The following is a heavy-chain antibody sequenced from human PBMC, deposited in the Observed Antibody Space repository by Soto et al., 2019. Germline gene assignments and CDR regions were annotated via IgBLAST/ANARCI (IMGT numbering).Heavy chain of an antibody. CDR3: GYNWNDSYCYYGMDV. D-gene: IGHD1-1*01. J-gene: IGHJ6*02. V-gene: IGHV1-69*01. CDR1: GGTFSSYA. Sequence: QVQLVQSGAEVKKPGSSVKVSCKASGGTFSSYAISWVRQAPGQGLEWMGGIIPILGTANYAQKFQGRVTITADESTSTAYMELSSLRSEDTAVYYCGYNWNDSYCYYGMDVWGQGTTVTVSS. CDR2: IIPILGTA.